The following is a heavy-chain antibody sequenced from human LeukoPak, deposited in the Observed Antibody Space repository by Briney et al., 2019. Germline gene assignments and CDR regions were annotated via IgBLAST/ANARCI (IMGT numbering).Heavy chain of an antibody. V-gene: IGHV3-74*01. J-gene: IGHJ6*02. CDR3: ARDISVHYCSGGSCYPFYYYGLDV. Sequence: PGGSLRLSCAASGFTFSSYWMHWVRQAPGKGLVWVSRINSDGSSTNYADSVKGRFTISRDNAKNTLYLQINSLRAEDTAVYYCARDISVHYCSGGSCYPFYYYGLDVWGQGSSVTVSS. CDR2: INSDGSST. CDR1: GFTFSSYW. D-gene: IGHD2-15*01.